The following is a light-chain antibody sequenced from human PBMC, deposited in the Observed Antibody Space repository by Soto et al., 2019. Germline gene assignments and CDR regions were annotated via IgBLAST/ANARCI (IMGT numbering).Light chain of an antibody. V-gene: IGLV1-51*01. J-gene: IGLJ1*01. CDR2: DNN. CDR3: GTWDSSLSAFV. CDR1: SSNIGNNY. Sequence: QSALTQPPSVSAAPGQKVTISCSGSSSNIGNNYVSWYQQLPGTAPKLLIYDNNKRPSGIPDRFSGSKSGTSATLGITGLQTGDEADYYCGTWDSSLSAFVFGTGTRSPP.